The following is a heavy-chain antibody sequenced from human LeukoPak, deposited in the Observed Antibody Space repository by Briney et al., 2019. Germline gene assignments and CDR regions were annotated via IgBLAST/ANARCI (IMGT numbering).Heavy chain of an antibody. D-gene: IGHD5-24*01. Sequence: GRSLRLSCAASGFTFSDYSMHWVRQAPGNGLDWVSAISYDGSHTYYADSVKGRFTISRDTSKNTVYLQMNGLRPDDTAVYYCARVEVQMTWRYFDYWGQGILVTVSS. CDR1: GFTFSDYS. CDR2: ISYDGSHT. J-gene: IGHJ4*02. V-gene: IGHV3-30*04. CDR3: ARVEVQMTWRYFDY.